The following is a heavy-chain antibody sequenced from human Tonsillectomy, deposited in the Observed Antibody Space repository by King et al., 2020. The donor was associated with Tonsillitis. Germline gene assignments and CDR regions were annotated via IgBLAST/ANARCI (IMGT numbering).Heavy chain of an antibody. Sequence: QLVQSGAEVRKPGASVKVSCKASGYAFNSFDINWVRQAAGQGLEWMGWMNPNSTNTGYAQKFQGRVSLSRETSIRTAYMELSSLRSADTAVYYCERTMFKYGSTSVRRYNYYYIAVWGQGTTVTVSS. D-gene: IGHD6-6*01. CDR2: MNPNSTNT. V-gene: IGHV1-8*01. CDR1: GYAFNSFD. J-gene: IGHJ6*03. CDR3: ERTMFKYGSTSVRRYNYYYIAV.